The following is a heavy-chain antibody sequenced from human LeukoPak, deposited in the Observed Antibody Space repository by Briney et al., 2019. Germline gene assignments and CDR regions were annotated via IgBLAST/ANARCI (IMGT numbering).Heavy chain of an antibody. J-gene: IGHJ4*02. D-gene: IGHD1-7*01. Sequence: GASVKVSCKASGYTFTSYYMHWVRQTPGQGLEWMGIINPSGGSTSYAQKFQGRVTMTRDTSTSTVYMELSSLRSEDTAVYYCARAAGTTGFDYWGQGTLVTVSS. CDR3: ARAAGTTGFDY. CDR1: GYTFTSYY. V-gene: IGHV1-46*01. CDR2: INPSGGST.